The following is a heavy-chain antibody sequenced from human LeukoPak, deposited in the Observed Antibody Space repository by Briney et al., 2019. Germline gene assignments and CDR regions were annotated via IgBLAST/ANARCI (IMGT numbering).Heavy chain of an antibody. CDR2: ISGSGGST. D-gene: IGHD6-19*01. Sequence: PGGSLRLSCAASGFTFSNYGMNWIRQAPGKGLEWVSTISGSGGSTDYADSVKGRFTISRDNSKNTLYLQMNSLRAEDTAVYYCAKDRGAVSDYWGQGTLVTVSS. V-gene: IGHV3-23*01. CDR1: GFTFSNYG. CDR3: AKDRGAVSDY. J-gene: IGHJ4*02.